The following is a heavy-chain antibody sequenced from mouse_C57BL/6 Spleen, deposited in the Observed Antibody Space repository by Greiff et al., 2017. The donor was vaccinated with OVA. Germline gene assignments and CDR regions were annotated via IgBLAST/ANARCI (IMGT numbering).Heavy chain of an antibody. CDR3: AYGSSSFAY. D-gene: IGHD1-1*01. CDR2: IHTNSGST. CDR1: GYTFTSYW. Sequence: VKLQQPGAELVKPGASVKLSCKASGYTFTSYWMHWVKQRPGQGLEWIGMIHTNSGSTNYNEKFKSKATLTVDKASSTAYMQLSSLTSEDSAVYYCAYGSSSFAYWGQGTLVTVSA. J-gene: IGHJ3*01. V-gene: IGHV1-64*01.